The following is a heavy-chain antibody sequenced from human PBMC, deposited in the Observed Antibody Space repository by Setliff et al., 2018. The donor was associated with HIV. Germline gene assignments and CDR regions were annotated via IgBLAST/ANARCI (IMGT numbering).Heavy chain of an antibody. Sequence: ASVTVSCKASGYSFTGYYIHWVRQVPGQGLEWMGIIHPSAGTTTYAQKFQGRVTMTRDASARTLYMELNSLRSEDTAVYYCAKFIVPHRFTGGPLDSWGQGTLVTVSS. J-gene: IGHJ5*01. CDR1: GYSFTGYY. CDR2: IHPSAGTT. V-gene: IGHV1-46*01. D-gene: IGHD2-15*01. CDR3: AKFIVPHRFTGGPLDS.